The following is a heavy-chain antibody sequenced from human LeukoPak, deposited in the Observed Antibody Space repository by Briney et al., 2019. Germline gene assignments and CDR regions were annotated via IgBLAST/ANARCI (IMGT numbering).Heavy chain of an antibody. CDR2: IYYSGST. CDR1: GGSISTTGYY. D-gene: IGHD3-3*01. Sequence: SETLSLTCTVSGGSISTTGYYWGWIRQPPGKGLDCIGSIYYSGSTYYNSSLKSRVTISVDTSKNQFSLKLSSVTAADTAVYYCARFGSNYFDYWGQGTLVTVSS. CDR3: ARFGSNYFDY. J-gene: IGHJ4*02. V-gene: IGHV4-39*01.